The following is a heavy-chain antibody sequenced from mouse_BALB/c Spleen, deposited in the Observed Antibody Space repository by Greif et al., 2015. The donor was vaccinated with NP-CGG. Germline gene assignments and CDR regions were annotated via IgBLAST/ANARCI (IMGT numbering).Heavy chain of an antibody. CDR2: ICAGRST. Sequence: QVQLKQSGPGLVAPSQSLSITCTVSGLSLTSYGVHWVRQPPGKGLEWLGVICAGRSTNSNSAPMSRLSISKDNYKSQVFLKMNSLQTDDTAMYYCARDGFAYWGQGTLVTGSA. CDR1: GLSLTSYG. V-gene: IGHV2-9*02. J-gene: IGHJ3*01. CDR3: ARDGFAY.